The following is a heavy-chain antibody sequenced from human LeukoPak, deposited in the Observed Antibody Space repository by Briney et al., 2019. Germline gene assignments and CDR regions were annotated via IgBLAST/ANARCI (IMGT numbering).Heavy chain of an antibody. CDR1: GGSISSYY. Sequence: KSSETLSLTCTVSGGSISSYYWSWIRQPPGKGLEWIGYIYYSGSTNYNPSLKSRVTISVDTSKNQFSLKLSPVTAADTAVYYCARFGGCSSTSCYPPDLPDYWGQGTLVTVSS. J-gene: IGHJ4*02. D-gene: IGHD2-2*01. CDR3: ARFGGCSSTSCYPPDLPDY. V-gene: IGHV4-59*01. CDR2: IYYSGST.